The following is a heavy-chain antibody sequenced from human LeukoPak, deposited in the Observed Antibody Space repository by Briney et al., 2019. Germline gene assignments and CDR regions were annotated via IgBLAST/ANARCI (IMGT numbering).Heavy chain of an antibody. J-gene: IGHJ4*02. Sequence: GASVKVSCKASGYTFTSYGISWVRQAPGQGLEWMGWISAYNGNTNYAQKLQGRVTMTTDTSTSTAYMELRSLKSDDTAVYYCARDRRITMIVVVPHPLDYWGQGTLVTVSS. D-gene: IGHD3-22*01. V-gene: IGHV1-18*01. CDR1: GYTFTSYG. CDR3: ARDRRITMIVVVPHPLDY. CDR2: ISAYNGNT.